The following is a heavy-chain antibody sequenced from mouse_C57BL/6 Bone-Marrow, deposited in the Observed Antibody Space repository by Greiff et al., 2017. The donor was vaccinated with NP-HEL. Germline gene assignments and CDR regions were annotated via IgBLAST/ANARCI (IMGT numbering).Heavy chain of an antibody. Sequence: VQLVESGAELARPGASVKLSCKASGYTFTSYGISWVKQRTGQGLEWIGEIYPRSGNTYYNEKFKGKATLTADKSSSTAYMELRSLTSEDSAVYFCARGGYGSSYGAYWGQGALVTVSA. J-gene: IGHJ3*01. CDR1: GYTFTSYG. CDR2: IYPRSGNT. CDR3: ARGGYGSSYGAY. V-gene: IGHV1-81*01. D-gene: IGHD1-1*01.